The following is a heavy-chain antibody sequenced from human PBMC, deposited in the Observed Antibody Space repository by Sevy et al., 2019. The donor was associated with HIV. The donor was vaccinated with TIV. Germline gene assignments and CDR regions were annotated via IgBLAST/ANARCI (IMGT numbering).Heavy chain of an antibody. CDR2: ISSSSSTI. CDR1: GFTFSSYS. Sequence: GGCLRLSCAASGFTFSSYSMNWVRQAPGKGLEWVSYISSSSSTIYYADSVKGRFTISRDNAKNSLYLQMNSLRDEDTAVYYCARDGTPAYYYDSSGIGGDAFDIWGQGTMVTVSS. J-gene: IGHJ3*02. V-gene: IGHV3-48*02. D-gene: IGHD3-22*01. CDR3: ARDGTPAYYYDSSGIGGDAFDI.